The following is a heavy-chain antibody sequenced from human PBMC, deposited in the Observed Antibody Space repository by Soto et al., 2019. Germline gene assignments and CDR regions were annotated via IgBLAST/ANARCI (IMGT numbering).Heavy chain of an antibody. CDR1: GYTSTSYD. D-gene: IGHD3-3*01. J-gene: IGHJ6*03. CDR2: MNPNSGNT. V-gene: IGHV1-8*01. Sequence: GASVKVSCKASGYTSTSYDINWVRQATGQGLEWMGWMNPNSGNTGYAQKFQGRVTMTRNTSISTAYMELSSLRSEDTAVYYCARGFKRTYYDFWSGQSYYYYMDVWGKGTTVTVSS. CDR3: ARGFKRTYYDFWSGQSYYYYMDV.